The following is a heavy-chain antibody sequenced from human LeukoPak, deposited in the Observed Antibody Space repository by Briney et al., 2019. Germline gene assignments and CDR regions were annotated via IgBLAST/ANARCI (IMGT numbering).Heavy chain of an antibody. CDR3: ARDDNWGFDY. D-gene: IGHD7-27*01. CDR2: IGSSSRDK. J-gene: IGHJ4*02. CDR1: GFSFSRRT. Sequence: GGSLRLSCAASGFSFSRRTMNWVRQAPGKGLEWLSSIGSSSRDKYYADSVKGRFTISRDNAKNSLYLQMNSLRAEDTAFYYCARDDNWGFDYWGQGALVTVSS. V-gene: IGHV3-21*01.